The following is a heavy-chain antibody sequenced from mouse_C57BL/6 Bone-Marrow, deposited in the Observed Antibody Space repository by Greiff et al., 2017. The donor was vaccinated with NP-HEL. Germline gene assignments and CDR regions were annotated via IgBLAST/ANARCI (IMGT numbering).Heavy chain of an antibody. D-gene: IGHD2-2*01. CDR2: IDPSDSET. CDR1: GYTFTSYW. J-gene: IGHJ4*01. V-gene: IGHV1-52*01. CDR3: ARDGVTMVTPLPSMDY. Sequence: QVQLQQPGAELVRPGSSVKLSCKASGYTFTSYWMHWVKQRPIQGLEWIGNIDPSDSETHYNQKFKDKATLTVDKSSSTAYMQLSSLTSEDSAVYYCARDGVTMVTPLPSMDYWGQGTSVTVSS.